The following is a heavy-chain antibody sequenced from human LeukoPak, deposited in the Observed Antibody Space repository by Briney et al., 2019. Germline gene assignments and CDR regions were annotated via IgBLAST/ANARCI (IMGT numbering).Heavy chain of an antibody. CDR1: GGSISSYY. CDR3: ARLGLEMATTPHWFDP. CDR2: IYYSGST. V-gene: IGHV4-59*12. J-gene: IGHJ5*02. Sequence: SETLSLTCTVSGGSISSYYWSWIRQPPGKGREWIGYIYYSGSTNHNPSLKSRVTISVDTSKNQFSLKLSSVTAADTAVYYCARLGLEMATTPHWFDPWGQGTLVTVSS. D-gene: IGHD5-24*01.